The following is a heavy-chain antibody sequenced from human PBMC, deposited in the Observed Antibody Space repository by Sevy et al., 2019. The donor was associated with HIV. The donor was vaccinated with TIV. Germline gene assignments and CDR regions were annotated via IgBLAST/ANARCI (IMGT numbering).Heavy chain of an antibody. Sequence: GGSRRLSCAASGIAFSTYAMFWVRQAPGKGLEWVSSISASGYSTYYADSVKGRFTLSRDNSRNTLDLQMNSLRADDTAVYYCAKDFSDVYYYDSSATVDYWGQGTLVTVSS. CDR1: GIAFSTYA. CDR3: AKDFSDVYYYDSSATVDY. CDR2: ISASGYST. J-gene: IGHJ4*02. D-gene: IGHD3-22*01. V-gene: IGHV3-23*01.